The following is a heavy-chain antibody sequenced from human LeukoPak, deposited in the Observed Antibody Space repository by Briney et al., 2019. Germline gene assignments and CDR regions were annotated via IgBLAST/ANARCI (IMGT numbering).Heavy chain of an antibody. J-gene: IGHJ4*02. V-gene: IGHV1-2*02. CDR2: INPNSGGT. CDR1: GYTFTGYY. D-gene: IGHD2-2*01. CDR3: ASGILYCSSTSCYDY. Sequence: ASVKVSCKASGYTFTGYYTHWVRQAPGQGLEWMGWINPNSGGTNYAQKFQGRVTMTRDTSISTAYMELSRLRSDDTAVYYCASGILYCSSTSCYDYWGQGTLVTVSS.